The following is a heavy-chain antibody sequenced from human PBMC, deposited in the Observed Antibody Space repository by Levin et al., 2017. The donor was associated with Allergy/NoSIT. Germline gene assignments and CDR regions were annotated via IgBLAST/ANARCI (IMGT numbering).Heavy chain of an antibody. CDR1: GDSISRSNW. D-gene: IGHD2-2*01. V-gene: IGHV4-4*02. J-gene: IGHJ4*02. CDR3: ARGYCSGSSCYLPLGTYYFDY. CDR2: IYHSGSS. Sequence: LSQTLSLTCAVSGDSISRSNWWGWVRQPPGKGLEWIGEIYHSGSSNYNPSLKSRVTISLDKSKNQFSLKLSSVTAADTAVYYCARGYCSGSSCYLPLGTYYFDYWGQGTLVTVSS.